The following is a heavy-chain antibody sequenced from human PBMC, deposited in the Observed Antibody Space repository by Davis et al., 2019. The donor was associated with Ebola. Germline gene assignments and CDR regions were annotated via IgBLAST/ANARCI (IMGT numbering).Heavy chain of an antibody. Sequence: GESLKISCAASGFTFSSYAMSWVRQAPGTGLEWVSAISGSGGSTYYADSVKGRFTISRDNSKNTLYLQMNSLRAEDTAVYYCAKDWNTPGYYYYGMDVWGQGTTVTVSS. CDR3: AKDWNTPGYYYYGMDV. V-gene: IGHV3-23*01. D-gene: IGHD1/OR15-1a*01. CDR2: ISGSGGST. CDR1: GFTFSSYA. J-gene: IGHJ6*02.